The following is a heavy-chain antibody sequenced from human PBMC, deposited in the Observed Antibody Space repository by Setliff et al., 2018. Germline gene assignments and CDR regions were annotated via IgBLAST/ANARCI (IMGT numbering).Heavy chain of an antibody. J-gene: IGHJ4*02. V-gene: IGHV3-33*03. CDR1: GFTFSNYR. Sequence: GGSLRLSCAASGFTFSNYRMHWVRQAPGKGLEWVAVIWHDGGNKYHADSVKGRLTISRDNAKNSLYLQMNSLRVEDTAVYYCVNSYRGYDDYPDCWGQGTLVTVSS. CDR2: IWHDGGNK. CDR3: VNSYRGYDDYPDC. D-gene: IGHD3-16*02.